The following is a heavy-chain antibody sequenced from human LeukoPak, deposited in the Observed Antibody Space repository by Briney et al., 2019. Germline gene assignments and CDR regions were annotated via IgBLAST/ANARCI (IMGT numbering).Heavy chain of an antibody. V-gene: IGHV4-59*08. CDR2: IYYSGST. J-gene: IGHJ4*02. CDR3: ASSDYYDSSGYPRY. Sequence: PSETLSLTCTVSGGSISGYSWSWIRQPPGKGLEWIAYIYYSGSTNYNPSLKSRVTISVDPSKNQFSLKLSSVTAADTAVYYCASSDYYDSSGYPRYWGQGTLVTVSS. D-gene: IGHD3-22*01. CDR1: GGSISGYS.